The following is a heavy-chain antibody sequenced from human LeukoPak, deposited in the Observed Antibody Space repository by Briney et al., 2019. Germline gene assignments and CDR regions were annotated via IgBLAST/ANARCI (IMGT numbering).Heavy chain of an antibody. V-gene: IGHV1-18*01. J-gene: IGHJ6*03. D-gene: IGHD4-17*01. CDR3: ARPVTTVTNSSYYDMHV. CDR2: ISTYNGNT. Sequence: ASVKVSCKASGYTVARYVINWVGQAPGQGLEGRGWISTYNGNTNYAQKLQGRVTMTTETSTSTAYMELRSRRSDDTAVYYCARPVTTVTNSSYYDMHVWGKGTTVPLSS. CDR1: GYTVARYV.